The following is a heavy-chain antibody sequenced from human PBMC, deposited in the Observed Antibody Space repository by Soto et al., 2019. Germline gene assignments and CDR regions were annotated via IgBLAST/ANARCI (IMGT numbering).Heavy chain of an antibody. CDR2: MNPNSGYP. Sequence: QVQLVESGAEVKKPGASGKVSCKASGYTFNSYDINWVRQATGQGLEWLGRMNPNSGYPDYAQRFQGRVTTTRDTSISTAYMELSSLRSDDTAVFYCARGARYQLPETGDYHYYYMDVWGKGTTVTVSS. V-gene: IGHV1-8*01. CDR3: ARGARYQLPETGDYHYYYMDV. CDR1: GYTFNSYD. D-gene: IGHD2-2*01. J-gene: IGHJ6*03.